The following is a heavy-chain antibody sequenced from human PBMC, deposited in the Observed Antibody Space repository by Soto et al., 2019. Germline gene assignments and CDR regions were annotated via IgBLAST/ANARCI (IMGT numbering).Heavy chain of an antibody. D-gene: IGHD3-3*02. V-gene: IGHV4-31*03. Sequence: PSETLSLTCTVSGGSISSRGYYWSWIRQHPGKGLEWIGYIYYSGSTYYNPSLKSRVTISVDTSKNQFSLKLSSVTAADTAVYYCASPKIAFYNWFDPWGQGTLVTVSS. J-gene: IGHJ5*02. CDR2: IYYSGST. CDR3: ASPKIAFYNWFDP. CDR1: GGSISSRGYY.